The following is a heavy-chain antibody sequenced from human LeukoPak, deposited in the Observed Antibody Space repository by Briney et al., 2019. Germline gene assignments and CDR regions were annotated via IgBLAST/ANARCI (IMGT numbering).Heavy chain of an antibody. D-gene: IGHD6-13*01. V-gene: IGHV3-7*01. J-gene: IGHJ4*02. Sequence: GGSLRLXCAASGFSFSSHWMGWVRQAPETGLEWVAIVKTDGSERFYMDSVQGRFTISRDNAKNSLCLEMNSLTVEDTAVYYCARGDGRGRSDGAAWGPGTLVTVSS. CDR1: GFSFSSHW. CDR2: VKTDGSER. CDR3: ARGDGRGRSDGAA.